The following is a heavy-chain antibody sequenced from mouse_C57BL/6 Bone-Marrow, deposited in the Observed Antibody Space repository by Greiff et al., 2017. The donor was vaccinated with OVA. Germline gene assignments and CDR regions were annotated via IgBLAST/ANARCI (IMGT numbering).Heavy chain of an antibody. CDR2: IDPNSGGT. Sequence: VQLQQPGAELVKPGASVKLSCKASGYTLTSYWMHWVKQRPGRGLEWIGRIDPNSGGTKYNEKFKSKATLTVDKPSSTAYMQLSSLTSEDSAVYYCASYYGSSYWYFDVWGTGTTVTVSS. CDR1: GYTLTSYW. CDR3: ASYYGSSYWYFDV. D-gene: IGHD1-1*01. J-gene: IGHJ1*03. V-gene: IGHV1-72*01.